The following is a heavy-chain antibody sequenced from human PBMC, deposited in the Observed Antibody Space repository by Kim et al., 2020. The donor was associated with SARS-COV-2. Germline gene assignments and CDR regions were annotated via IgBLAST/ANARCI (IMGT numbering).Heavy chain of an antibody. CDR2: IYYSGST. Sequence: SETLSLTCTVSGGSISSYYWSWIRQPPGKGLEWIGYIYYSGSTNYNPSLKSRVTISVDTSKNQFSLKLSSVTAADTAVYYCARSQNVLRFLEWVHDAFD. CDR1: GGSISSYY. D-gene: IGHD3-3*01. CDR3: ARSQNVLRFLEWVHDAFD. J-gene: IGHJ3*02. V-gene: IGHV4-59*01.